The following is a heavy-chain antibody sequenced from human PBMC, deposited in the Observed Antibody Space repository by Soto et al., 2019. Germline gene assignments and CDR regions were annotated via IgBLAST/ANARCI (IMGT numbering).Heavy chain of an antibody. V-gene: IGHV4-59*08. CDR2: IYYSGST. J-gene: IGHJ5*02. CDR3: ARHVSSQVVIRNWFAP. D-gene: IGHD3-22*01. Sequence: SETLSLTCTVSGGSISSYYWSWIRQPPGKGLEWIGYIYYSGSTNYNPSLKSRVTISVDTSKNQFSLKLSSVTAADTAVYYCARHVSSQVVIRNWFAPWGQGTLVTVSS. CDR1: GGSISSYY.